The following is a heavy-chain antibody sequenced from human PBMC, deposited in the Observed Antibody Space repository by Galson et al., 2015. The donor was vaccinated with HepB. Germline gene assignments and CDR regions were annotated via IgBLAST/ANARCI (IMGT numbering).Heavy chain of an antibody. Sequence: SETLSLTCSVSGASISPYYWSWFRQPPGKGLEWIGYIYHSGSTNYNPSLASQVTMSVDTSKNQFSLTLNSVTTADTAVYYCARGATFFEYCGRGTLVTVSS. J-gene: IGHJ4*02. CDR2: IYHSGST. V-gene: IGHV4-59*01. CDR1: GASISPYY. CDR3: ARGATFFEY.